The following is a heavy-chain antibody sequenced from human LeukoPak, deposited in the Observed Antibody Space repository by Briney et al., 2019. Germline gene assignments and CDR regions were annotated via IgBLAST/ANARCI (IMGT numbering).Heavy chain of an antibody. CDR1: GGTFSSYA. V-gene: IGHV1-69*01. CDR3: ATVLSYYDHNWFDP. CDR2: IIPIFGTA. J-gene: IGHJ5*02. Sequence: AASVKVSCKASGGTFSSYAISWVRQAPGQGLEWMGGIIPIFGTANYAQKFQGRVTITADESTSTAYMELSSLRSEDTAVYYCATVLSYYDHNWFDPWGQGTLVTVSS. D-gene: IGHD3-22*01.